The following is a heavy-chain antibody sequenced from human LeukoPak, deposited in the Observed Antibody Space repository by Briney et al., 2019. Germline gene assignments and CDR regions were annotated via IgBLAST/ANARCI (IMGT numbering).Heavy chain of an antibody. D-gene: IGHD6-19*01. CDR2: INPNSGGT. CDR3: ARPRRLYSSGWYAGY. J-gene: IGHJ4*02. V-gene: IGHV1-2*02. Sequence: ASVKVSCKASGYIFTKYAISWVRQAPGQGLEWMGWINPNSGGTNYAQKFQGRVTMTRDTSISTAYMELSRLRSDDTAVYYCARPRRLYSSGWYAGYWGQGTLVTVSS. CDR1: GYIFTKYA.